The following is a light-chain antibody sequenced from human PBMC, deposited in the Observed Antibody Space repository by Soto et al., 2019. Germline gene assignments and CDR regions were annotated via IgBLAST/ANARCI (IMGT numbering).Light chain of an antibody. V-gene: IGKV3-11*01. Sequence: EIVLTQSPATLSLSPGERATLSCRASQDVSSNLAWYQQKPGQAPSLLIYGASTRATGTPARFSGSGSGTEFTLTISSLQSEDYAVYFCQQRSNWPPEITFGQGTRLEIK. CDR3: QQRSNWPPEIT. CDR1: QDVSSN. CDR2: GAS. J-gene: IGKJ5*01.